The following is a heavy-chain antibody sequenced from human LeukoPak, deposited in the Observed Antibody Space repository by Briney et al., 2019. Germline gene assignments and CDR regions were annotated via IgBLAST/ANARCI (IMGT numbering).Heavy chain of an antibody. CDR1: GFTFSNYW. Sequence: GGSLRLSCEGSGFTFSNYWMSWVRQAPGKGLEWVANIKQDGSEKYYVDSVKGRFTISRDNAKNSLYLQMNSLRAEDTAVYYCAREGGYCSGGSCYDWFDPWGQGTLVTVSS. D-gene: IGHD2-15*01. CDR3: AREGGYCSGGSCYDWFDP. J-gene: IGHJ5*02. CDR2: IKQDGSEK. V-gene: IGHV3-7*01.